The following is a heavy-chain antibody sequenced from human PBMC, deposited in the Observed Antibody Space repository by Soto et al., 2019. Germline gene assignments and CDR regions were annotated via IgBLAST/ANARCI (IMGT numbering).Heavy chain of an antibody. CDR2: IKQDGSEK. CDR1: GFTFSSYW. J-gene: IGHJ3*02. CDR3: SRVPVNVAIFGVVNDAFDI. D-gene: IGHD3-3*01. V-gene: IGHV3-7*05. Sequence: PGGSLRLSCAASGFTFSSYWMSWVRQAPGKGLEWVANIKQDGSEKYYVDSVKGRFTISRDNAKNSLYLQMNSLRAEDTAVYYCSRVPVNVAIFGVVNDAFDIWGQGTMVTVSS.